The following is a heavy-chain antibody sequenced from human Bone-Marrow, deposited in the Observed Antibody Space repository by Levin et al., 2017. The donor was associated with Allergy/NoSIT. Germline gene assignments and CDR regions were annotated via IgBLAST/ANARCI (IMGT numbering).Heavy chain of an antibody. CDR2: ISTSNGRT. Sequence: ASVKVSCKSSGYSFTTYGINWVRQAPGQGLEWMGWISTSNGRTHYAQNFQGRVTMTTDTSAATAYMELRSLRSDDTAVYYCAIRYGDHLNNDAFDIWGQGTKVTVSS. CDR1: GYSFTTYG. J-gene: IGHJ3*02. V-gene: IGHV1-18*01. D-gene: IGHD4-17*01. CDR3: AIRYGDHLNNDAFDI.